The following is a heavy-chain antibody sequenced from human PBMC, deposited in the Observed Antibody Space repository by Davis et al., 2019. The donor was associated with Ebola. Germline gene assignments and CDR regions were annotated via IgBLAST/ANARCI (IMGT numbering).Heavy chain of an antibody. CDR2: MNPHSGGT. Sequence: ASVKVSCKASGGTFSRYAIHWVRQAPGQGLEWMGRMNPHSGGTNYAQTFQGRVTMISDTSISTAYMELSRLTYDDTAVYYCARLCSSSCPNDYWGQGTLVTVSS. CDR1: GGTFSRYA. V-gene: IGHV1-2*06. J-gene: IGHJ4*02. CDR3: ARLCSSSCPNDY. D-gene: IGHD6-13*01.